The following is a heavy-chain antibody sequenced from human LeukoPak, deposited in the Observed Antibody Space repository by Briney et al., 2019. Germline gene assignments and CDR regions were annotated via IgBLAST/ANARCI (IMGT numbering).Heavy chain of an antibody. CDR1: GFTFTNYG. J-gene: IGHJ4*02. V-gene: IGHV3-30*02. Sequence: GGSLRLSCGASGFTFTNYGMHWVRQAPGKGLEWVAFIRNDGSNKYYAESVKGRFTISRDNSKNTLYLQMNSLRVEDTAVYYCAKDFLKSITLIRGVRSWVGYFDSWGQGTLVTVSS. CDR3: AKDFLKSITLIRGVRSWVGYFDS. CDR2: IRNDGSNK. D-gene: IGHD3-10*01.